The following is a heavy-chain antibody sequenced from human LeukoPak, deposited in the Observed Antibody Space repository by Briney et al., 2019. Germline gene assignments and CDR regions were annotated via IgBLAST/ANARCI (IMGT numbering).Heavy chain of an antibody. CDR1: GGSFSGYY. V-gene: IGHV4-34*01. D-gene: IGHD3-9*01. Sequence: SETLSLTCAVYGGSFSGYYWSWIRQPPGKGLEWIGEINHSGSTNYNPSLKSRVTISVDTSKNQVSLKLSSVTAADTAVYYCARGVLRYFDWLSTLDYWGQGTLVTVSS. CDR2: INHSGST. J-gene: IGHJ4*02. CDR3: ARGVLRYFDWLSTLDY.